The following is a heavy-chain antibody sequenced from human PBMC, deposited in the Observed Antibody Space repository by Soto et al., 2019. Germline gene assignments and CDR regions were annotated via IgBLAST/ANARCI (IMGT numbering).Heavy chain of an antibody. J-gene: IGHJ5*02. V-gene: IGHV3-21*01. D-gene: IGHD6-13*01. Sequence: GGSRRLSCRASVFTFRSFSMNGGGQAPGKGLEWVSTISSNSAYIYYTDALRGRFTISRDNAKNSLHLQMNSLRAEDTAVYYCTRDVSRDSSARGWFDPWGPGTLVTVSS. CDR1: VFTFRSFS. CDR3: TRDVSRDSSARGWFDP. CDR2: ISSNSAYI.